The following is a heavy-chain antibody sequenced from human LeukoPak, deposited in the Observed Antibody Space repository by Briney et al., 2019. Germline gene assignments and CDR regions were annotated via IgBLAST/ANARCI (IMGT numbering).Heavy chain of an antibody. D-gene: IGHD6-13*01. CDR2: INHSGST. CDR3: ARGRVAAARYYYYYYGMDV. Sequence: SETLSLTCAVYGGSFSGYYWSWIRQPPGKGLEWIGEINHSGSTNYNPSLKSRVTISVGTSKNQFSLKLSSVTAADTAVYYCARGRVAAARYYYYYYGMDVWGQGTTVTVSS. V-gene: IGHV4-34*01. CDR1: GGSFSGYY. J-gene: IGHJ6*02.